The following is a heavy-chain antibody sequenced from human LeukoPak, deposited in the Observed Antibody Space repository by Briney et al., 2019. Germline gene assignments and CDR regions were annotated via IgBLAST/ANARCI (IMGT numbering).Heavy chain of an antibody. CDR3: AKKKDSYSSSWCYDY. CDR2: ISGSGGST. J-gene: IGHJ4*02. Sequence: GGSLRLSCAASGFTFSSYAMSWVRQAPGKGLEGVSAISGSGGSTYYADSVKGRFTISRDNSKNTVFLQMNSLRAEDTAVYYCAKKKDSYSSSWCYDYWGQGTLVTVSS. CDR1: GFTFSSYA. V-gene: IGHV3-23*01. D-gene: IGHD6-13*01.